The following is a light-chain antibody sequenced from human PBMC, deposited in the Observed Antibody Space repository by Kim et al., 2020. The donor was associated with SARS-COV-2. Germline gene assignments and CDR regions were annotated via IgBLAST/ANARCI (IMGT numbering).Light chain of an antibody. CDR2: AAS. CDR3: QQYYSYPIT. Sequence: AIRMIQSPSSFSASTGDRVTITCRVCQGISSYLAWYQQKPGKAPKPLIYAASTLQSGVPSRFSGSGSGTDFTLTISCLQSEDFATYYCQQYYSYPITFGQGTRLEIK. J-gene: IGKJ5*01. CDR1: QGISSY. V-gene: IGKV1-8*01.